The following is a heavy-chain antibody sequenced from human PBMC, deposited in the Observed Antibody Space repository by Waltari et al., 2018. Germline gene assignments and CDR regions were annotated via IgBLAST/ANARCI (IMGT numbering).Heavy chain of an antibody. J-gene: IGHJ5*02. CDR1: GGTFSSYA. Sequence: QVQLVQSGAEVKKPGSSVKVSCKTSGGTFSSYAISWVRQAPGQGREWTGGIITSFGTAKYAQKFQGRVKITAYKSTRTAYRELSSLRSEDTAVYYCARGDWGEGFGDWFDPWGQGTLVTVSS. CDR2: IITSFGTA. D-gene: IGHD3-10*01. V-gene: IGHV1-69*14. CDR3: ARGDWGEGFGDWFDP.